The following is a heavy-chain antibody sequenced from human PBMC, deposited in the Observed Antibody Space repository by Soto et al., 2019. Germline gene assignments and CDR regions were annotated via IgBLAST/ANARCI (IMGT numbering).Heavy chain of an antibody. CDR1: GGTFRTAA. CDR2: IMPVFRTP. Sequence: QVHLEQSGAEVKKPGSSVKVSCKASGGTFRTAAVSWVRQAPGQGLEWLGGIMPVFRTPDYAQKFQGRVTXTXDXXTSTAYMELSGLRFDDTAVYYCARDNDRPQLGGNYYYILDVWGQGTTITVSS. CDR3: ARDNDRPQLGGNYYYILDV. D-gene: IGHD2-8*01. J-gene: IGHJ6*02. V-gene: IGHV1-69*05.